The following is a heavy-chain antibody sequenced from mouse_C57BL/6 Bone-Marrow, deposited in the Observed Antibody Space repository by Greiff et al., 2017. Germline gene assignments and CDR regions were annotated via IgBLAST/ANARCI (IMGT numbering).Heavy chain of an antibody. CDR3: ARWGYDGSSYSLFDY. J-gene: IGHJ2*01. D-gene: IGHD1-1*01. CDR1: GYTFTSYW. CDR2: IYPGSGST. Sequence: VQLQQPGAELVKPGASVKMSCKASGYTFTSYWITWVKQRPGQGLEWIGDIYPGSGSTNYNEKFKSKATLTVDTSSSTAYMQLSSLTSEDSAVYYCARWGYDGSSYSLFDYWGEGTTLTVSS. V-gene: IGHV1-55*01.